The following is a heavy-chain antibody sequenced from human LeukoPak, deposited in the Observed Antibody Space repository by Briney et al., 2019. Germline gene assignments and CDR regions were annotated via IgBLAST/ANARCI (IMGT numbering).Heavy chain of an antibody. J-gene: IGHJ4*02. V-gene: IGHV1-18*01. CDR1: GYTFTSYG. Sequence: ASVKVSCKASGYTFTSYGISWVRQAPGQGLEWIGWISAYNGNTNYAQKLQGRVTMTTDTSTSTAYMELRSLRSDDTAVYYCARLAGRWDPYYFDYWGQGTLVTVSS. CDR2: ISAYNGNT. CDR3: ARLAGRWDPYYFDY. D-gene: IGHD6-13*01.